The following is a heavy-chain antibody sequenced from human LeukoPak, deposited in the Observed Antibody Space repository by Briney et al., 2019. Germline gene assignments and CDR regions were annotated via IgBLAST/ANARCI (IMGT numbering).Heavy chain of an antibody. J-gene: IGHJ4*02. V-gene: IGHV4-39*07. D-gene: IGHD3-10*01. CDR3: ARVIYGVITHFDY. CDR1: GGSISSSSYY. Sequence: PSETLSLTCTVSGGSISSSSYYWGWIRQPPGKGLEWIGSIYHSGSTYFHPSLKSRVTISVDTSKNQFSLKLSSVTAADTAVYYCARVIYGVITHFDYWGQGTLVTVSS. CDR2: IYHSGST.